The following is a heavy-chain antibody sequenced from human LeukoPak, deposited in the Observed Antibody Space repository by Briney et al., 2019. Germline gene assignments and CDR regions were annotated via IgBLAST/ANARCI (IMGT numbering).Heavy chain of an antibody. CDR2: IKSKTDGGTT. CDR1: GLTLSNAW. J-gene: IGHJ4*02. D-gene: IGHD3-22*01. CDR3: TTVGYYYDSSGLDY. Sequence: PGGSLRLSCAASGLTLSNAWMSWVRQAPGKGLEWVRRIKSKTDGGTTDYAAPVKGRFTISRDDSKNTLYLQMNSLKTEDTAVYYCTTVGYYYDSSGLDYWGQGTRVTVSS. V-gene: IGHV3-15*01.